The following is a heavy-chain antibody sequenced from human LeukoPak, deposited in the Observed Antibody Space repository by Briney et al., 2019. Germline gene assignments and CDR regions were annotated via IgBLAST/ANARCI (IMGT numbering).Heavy chain of an antibody. J-gene: IGHJ3*02. CDR1: GFTSSSYA. D-gene: IGHD6-6*01. CDR2: ISSTSSHI. V-gene: IGHV3-21*01. Sequence: GGSLRLSCAASGFTSSSYAMNWVRQAPGKGLEWVSSISSTSSHIYYTDSVKGRFTISRDNAKNSLYLQMNSLRAEDTAVYYCARGGISSSYTFDIWGQGTMVTVSS. CDR3: ARGGISSSYTFDI.